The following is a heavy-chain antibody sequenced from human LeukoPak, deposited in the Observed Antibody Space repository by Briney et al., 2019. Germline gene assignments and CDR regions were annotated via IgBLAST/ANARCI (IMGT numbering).Heavy chain of an antibody. D-gene: IGHD5-24*01. CDR2: IYYSGST. CDR1: GGSISSGDYY. Sequence: SETLSLTCTVSGGSISSGDYYWSWIRQPPGKGLEWIGYIYYSGSTYHNPSLRSRVTISVDTSKNQFSLKLSSVTAADTAVYYCARAPRMAILFDYWGQGTLVTVSS. J-gene: IGHJ4*02. CDR3: ARAPRMAILFDY. V-gene: IGHV4-30-4*01.